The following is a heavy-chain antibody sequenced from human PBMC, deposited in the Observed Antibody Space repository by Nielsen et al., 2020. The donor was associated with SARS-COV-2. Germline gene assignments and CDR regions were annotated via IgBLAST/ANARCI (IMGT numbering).Heavy chain of an antibody. D-gene: IGHD4-17*01. Sequence: SETLSLTCTVSGGSISSYYWSWIRQPPGKGLEWIGYIYYSGSTNYNPSLKSRVTISVDTSKNQFSLKLSSVTAADTAVYYCARGGATVTTSYYYGMGVWGQGTTVTVSS. CDR2: IYYSGST. CDR1: GGSISSYY. V-gene: IGHV4-59*01. CDR3: ARGGATVTTSYYYGMGV. J-gene: IGHJ6*02.